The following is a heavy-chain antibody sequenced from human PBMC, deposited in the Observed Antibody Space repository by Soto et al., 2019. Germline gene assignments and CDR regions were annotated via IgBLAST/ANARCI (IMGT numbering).Heavy chain of an antibody. CDR2: IRYSGGST. V-gene: IGHV3-23*01. CDR3: AKDYGGKDY. J-gene: IGHJ4*02. CDR1: GFTFSSYG. D-gene: IGHD4-17*01. Sequence: GGSLRLSCAASGFTFSSYGMHWVRQAPGKGLEWVSAIRYSGGSTYYADSVKGRFTISRDNSKNTLYLQMNSLRAEDTAVYYCAKDYGGKDYWGQGTLVTVSS.